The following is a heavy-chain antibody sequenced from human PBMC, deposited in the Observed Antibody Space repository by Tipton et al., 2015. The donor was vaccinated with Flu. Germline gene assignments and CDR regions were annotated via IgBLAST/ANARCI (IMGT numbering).Heavy chain of an antibody. J-gene: IGHJ3*02. CDR3: ARDGRPYCDTTGCHSPHVFDI. D-gene: IGHD2-2*02. Sequence: TLSLTCSVSGASISSGGYYWTWIRQLPGKGLEWIGHIYYSGTTLYNPSLKSRLTISIDTSKNQFSLNLNSMTVADTAVYFCARDGRPYCDTTGCHSPHVFDIWGQWTMVTVSS. V-gene: IGHV4-31*03. CDR2: IYYSGTT. CDR1: GASISSGGYY.